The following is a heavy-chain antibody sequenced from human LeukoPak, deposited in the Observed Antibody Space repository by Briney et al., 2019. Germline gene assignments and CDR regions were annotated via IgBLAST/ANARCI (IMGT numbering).Heavy chain of an antibody. D-gene: IGHD3-10*01. CDR3: ARRSEVRGAFDY. CDR1: GGSISSYY. J-gene: IGHJ4*02. CDR2: IYTSGST. V-gene: IGHV4-4*07. Sequence: SETLSLTCTVSGGSISSYYWSWIRQPAGKGLEWIGRIYTSGSTNYNPSLKSRVTMSVDMSKNQFSLKLSSVTAADTAVYYCARRSEVRGAFDYWGQGTLVTVSS.